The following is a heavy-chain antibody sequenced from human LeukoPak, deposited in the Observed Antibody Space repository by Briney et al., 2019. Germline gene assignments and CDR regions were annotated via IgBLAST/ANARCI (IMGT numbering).Heavy chain of an antibody. CDR3: ARDLQVWAYYFDY. Sequence: GGSLRLSCAASGFTFSTYGMSWVRQAPGKGPEWISYISSSSSNIYYADSVEGRFTVSRDNAKKSLYLQMNSLRAEDTAVYYCARDLQVWAYYFDYWGQGTLVTVSS. D-gene: IGHD3-16*01. CDR2: ISSSSSNI. CDR1: GFTFSTYG. J-gene: IGHJ4*02. V-gene: IGHV3-48*01.